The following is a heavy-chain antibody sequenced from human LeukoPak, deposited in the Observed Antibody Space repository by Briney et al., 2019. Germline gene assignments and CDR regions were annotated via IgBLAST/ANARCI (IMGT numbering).Heavy chain of an antibody. V-gene: IGHV2-70*11. CDR2: IDWDDDK. J-gene: IGHJ4*02. CDR3: ARITPAGRQLDY. CDR1: GFSLSPSGMC. Sequence: SGPALVKPPQTLTLTCTFSGFSLSPSGMCVSWIRQPPGKALEWLARIDWDDDKYYSTSLKTRLTISKDTSKNQVVLTMTNMDPVDTATYYCARITPAGRQLDYWGQGTLVTVSS. D-gene: IGHD6-13*01.